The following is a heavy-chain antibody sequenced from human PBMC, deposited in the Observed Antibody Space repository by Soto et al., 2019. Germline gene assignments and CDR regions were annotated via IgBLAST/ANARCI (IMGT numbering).Heavy chain of an antibody. D-gene: IGHD3-3*01. Sequence: PGGSLRLSCAASGFTFSSYAMSWVRQAPGKGLEWVSAISVSGGSRYYADSVKGRFTISRDNTKNTLYLQMNSLRAEDTAVYYCAKGYLGDFWIFAYGGRGTRVTVSS. CDR3: AKGYLGDFWIFAY. V-gene: IGHV3-23*01. CDR2: ISVSGGSR. J-gene: IGHJ4*02. CDR1: GFTFSSYA.